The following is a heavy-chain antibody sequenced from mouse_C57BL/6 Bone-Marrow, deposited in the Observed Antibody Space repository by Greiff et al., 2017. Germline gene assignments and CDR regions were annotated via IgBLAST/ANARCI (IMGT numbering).Heavy chain of an antibody. D-gene: IGHD1-1*01. Sequence: QVTLKVCGPGILQSSQTLSLTCSFSGFSLSTSGMGVSWIRQPSGKGLEWLAHIYWDDDKRYNPSLKSRLTISKDTSRNQVFLKITSVDTADTATYYCARRAYYYGSSYYAMDYWGQGTSVTVSS. V-gene: IGHV8-12*01. CDR3: ARRAYYYGSSYYAMDY. CDR2: IYWDDDK. J-gene: IGHJ4*01. CDR1: GFSLSTSGMG.